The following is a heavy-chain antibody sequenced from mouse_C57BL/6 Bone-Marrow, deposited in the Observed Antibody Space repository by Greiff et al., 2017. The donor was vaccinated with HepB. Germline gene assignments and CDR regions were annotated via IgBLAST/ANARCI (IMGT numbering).Heavy chain of an antibody. CDR1: GFTFSSYA. V-gene: IGHV5-4*01. Sequence: EVQRVESGGGLVKPGGSLKLSCAASGFTFSSYAMSWVRQTPEKRLEWVATISDGGSYTYYPDNVKGRFTISRDNAKNNLYLQMSHLKSEDTAMYYCARDPLYYYGSSYAMDYWGQGTSVTVSS. J-gene: IGHJ4*01. D-gene: IGHD1-1*01. CDR2: ISDGGSYT. CDR3: ARDPLYYYGSSYAMDY.